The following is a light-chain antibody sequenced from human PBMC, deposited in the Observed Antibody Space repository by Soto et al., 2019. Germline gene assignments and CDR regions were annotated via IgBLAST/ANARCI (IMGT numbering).Light chain of an antibody. J-gene: IGKJ1*01. CDR1: QSVTSY. CDR2: DAS. V-gene: IGKV3-11*01. Sequence: EIVLTQSPATLSLSPGERATLSCRASQSVTSYLAWYQQKPGQAPRLLIYDASTRATGIPARFAGSGSGTDLTLTISSLEPEDFVVYHCQQYDGSPRKFGKRTKVDI. CDR3: QQYDGSPRK.